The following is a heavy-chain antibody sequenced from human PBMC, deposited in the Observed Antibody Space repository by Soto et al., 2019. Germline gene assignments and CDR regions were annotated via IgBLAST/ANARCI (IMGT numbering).Heavy chain of an antibody. CDR1: GFNFSSYS. CDR2: ISSSSSTI. V-gene: IGHV3-48*01. D-gene: IGHD3-22*01. J-gene: IGHJ4*02. CDR3: ARDSPHYYDSSGPPSPLLDY. Sequence: GGSMRLSCAASGFNFSSYSTNWVRQATGKGLEWVSYISSSSSTIYYADSVKGRFTISRDNAKNSLYLQMNSLRAEDTAVYYCARDSPHYYDSSGPPSPLLDYWGQGTLVTVSS.